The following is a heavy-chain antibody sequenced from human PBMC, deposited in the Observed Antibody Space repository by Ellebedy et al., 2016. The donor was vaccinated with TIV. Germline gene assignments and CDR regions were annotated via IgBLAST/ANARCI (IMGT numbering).Heavy chain of an antibody. CDR1: GGSISSYY. J-gene: IGHJ6*02. CDR3: ARVQYSSGWYYGMDV. V-gene: IGHV4-59*01. Sequence: MPGGSLRLSCTVSGGSISSYYWSWIRQPPGKGLEWIGYIYYSGSTNYNPSLKSRVTISVDTSKNQFSLKLSSVTAADTAVYYCARVQYSSGWYYGMDVWGQGTTVTVSS. CDR2: IYYSGST. D-gene: IGHD6-19*01.